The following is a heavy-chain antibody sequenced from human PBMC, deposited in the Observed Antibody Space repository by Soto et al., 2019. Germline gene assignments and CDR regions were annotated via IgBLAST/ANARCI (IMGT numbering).Heavy chain of an antibody. CDR1: GYTFTSCD. D-gene: IGHD3-3*01. CDR3: ARVGSITIFGVVIEYFDY. CDR2: MNPNSGNT. J-gene: IGHJ4*02. Sequence: ASVMVSSRASGYTFTSCDINWVRQATGQGLEGMGWMNPNSGNTGYAQKFQGRVTMTRNTSISTAYMELSSLRSEDTAVYYCARVGSITIFGVVIEYFDYWGQGTLVTVSS. V-gene: IGHV1-8*01.